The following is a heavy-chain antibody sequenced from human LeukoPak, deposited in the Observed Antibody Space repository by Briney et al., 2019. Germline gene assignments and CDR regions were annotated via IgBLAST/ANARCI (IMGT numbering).Heavy chain of an antibody. Sequence: ASVKVSCKAYGYTFTPYYMHWVRQDPGQGLEWMGIINPTSANTRYAQRFQGRVTMTRDTSTSTVYMELSSLTSEDTAVYYCARDQRGGRISWYSHFDFWGQGTLVTVSS. CDR3: ARDQRGGRISWYSHFDF. CDR1: GYTFTPYY. J-gene: IGHJ4*02. D-gene: IGHD6-13*01. CDR2: INPTSANT. V-gene: IGHV1-46*01.